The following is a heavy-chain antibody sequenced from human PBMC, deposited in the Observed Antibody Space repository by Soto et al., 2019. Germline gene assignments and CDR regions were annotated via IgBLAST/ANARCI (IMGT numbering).Heavy chain of an antibody. V-gene: IGHV4-34*01. D-gene: IGHD2-8*02. J-gene: IGHJ4*02. CDR3: ARDKITGLFAY. CDR1: GGSFSGYY. CDR2: INHSGST. Sequence: SETLSLTCAVYGGSFSGYYWTWIRQPPGTGPEWIGEINHSGSTNYNPSLKSRVTISVDTSKNQFSLKLTSVTAADTAVYYCARDKITGLFAYWGQGTLVTGSS.